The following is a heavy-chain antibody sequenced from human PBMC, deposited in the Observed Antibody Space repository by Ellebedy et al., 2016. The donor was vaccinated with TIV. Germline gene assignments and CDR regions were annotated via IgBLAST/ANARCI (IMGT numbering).Heavy chain of an antibody. Sequence: SETLSLTXTVSGRSIRSGGYYWSWIRQHPGKGLEYIGYMYYSGNTYYNPSLKSRVTISVDTSKNQFSLKLSSVTAADTAVYYCASVVPAAEDAFHIWGQGTMVTVSS. CDR2: MYYSGNT. D-gene: IGHD2-2*01. CDR3: ASVVPAAEDAFHI. CDR1: GRSIRSGGYY. J-gene: IGHJ3*02. V-gene: IGHV4-31*03.